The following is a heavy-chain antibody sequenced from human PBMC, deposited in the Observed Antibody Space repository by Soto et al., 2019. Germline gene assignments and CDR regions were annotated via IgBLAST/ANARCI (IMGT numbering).Heavy chain of an antibody. CDR3: ARTIGYYDFWSGYSTFDP. V-gene: IGHV5-51*01. J-gene: IGHJ5*02. Sequence: GESLKISCKGSGYSFTSYWIGWVRQMPGKGLEWMGIIYPGDSDTRYSPSFQGQVTISADKSISTAYLQWSSLKASDTAMYYCARTIGYYDFWSGYSTFDPWGQGTLVTVSS. D-gene: IGHD3-3*01. CDR1: GYSFTSYW. CDR2: IYPGDSDT.